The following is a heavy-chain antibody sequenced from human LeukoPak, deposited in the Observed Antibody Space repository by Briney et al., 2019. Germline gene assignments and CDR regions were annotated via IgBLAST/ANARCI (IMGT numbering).Heavy chain of an antibody. CDR2: ISSSGSTI. Sequence: GGSLRLSCAASGFTFSGYSMNWVRQAPGRGLEWVSYISSSGSTIFYADSMKGRFTTSRDNAKNSLYLQMKSLRAEDTAVYYCARLGYCSAGSCYSLDYWGQGTLVTVSS. CDR1: GFTFSGYS. J-gene: IGHJ4*02. V-gene: IGHV3-48*04. D-gene: IGHD2-15*01. CDR3: ARLGYCSAGSCYSLDY.